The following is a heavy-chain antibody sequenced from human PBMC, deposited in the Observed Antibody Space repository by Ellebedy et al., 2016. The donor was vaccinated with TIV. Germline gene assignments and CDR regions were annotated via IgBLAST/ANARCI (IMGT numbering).Heavy chain of an antibody. Sequence: AASVKVSCKASGGSFSNYGISWVRQAPGQGLEWLGGIIPLLDIANYAQRFQGRVTITAATSTSTAYMELSSLRPEDTAVYYCARLPESGDNQVLYYMDVWGKGTTVTVSS. CDR3: ARLPESGDNQVLYYMDV. D-gene: IGHD5-18*01. CDR1: GGSFSNYG. J-gene: IGHJ6*03. CDR2: IIPLLDIA. V-gene: IGHV1-69*10.